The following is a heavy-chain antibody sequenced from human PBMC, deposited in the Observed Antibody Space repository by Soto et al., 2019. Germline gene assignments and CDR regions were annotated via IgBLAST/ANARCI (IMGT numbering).Heavy chain of an antibody. CDR3: AKTLFFFLFQSTLGGKKCSAP. CDR1: GLTFSSYA. V-gene: IGHV3-23*01. Sequence: PGGSLRLSCAASGLTFSSYAMNWVRQAPGKGLEWVSAISGSGGSTYYADSVKGRFTISRDNSKNTLYLQMNSLRAEDTAAYFCAKTLFFFLFQSTLGGKKCSAPWAQGTLVPVSP. J-gene: IGHJ5*02. CDR2: ISGSGGST. D-gene: IGHD3-10*02.